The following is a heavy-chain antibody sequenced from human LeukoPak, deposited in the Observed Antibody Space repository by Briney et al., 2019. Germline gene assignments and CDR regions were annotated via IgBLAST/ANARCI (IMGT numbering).Heavy chain of an antibody. CDR2: IRYDGSNK. D-gene: IGHD6-6*01. J-gene: IGHJ6*03. Sequence: QSGGSLRLSCAASGFTFSSYGMHWVRQAPGKGLEWVAFIRYDGSNKYYADSVKGRFTISRDNSKNTLYLQMNSLKTEDTAVYYCTRHGDEYSSSYPPNYYYYYMDVWGKGTTVTVSS. CDR1: GFTFSSYG. V-gene: IGHV3-30*02. CDR3: TRHGDEYSSSYPPNYYYYYMDV.